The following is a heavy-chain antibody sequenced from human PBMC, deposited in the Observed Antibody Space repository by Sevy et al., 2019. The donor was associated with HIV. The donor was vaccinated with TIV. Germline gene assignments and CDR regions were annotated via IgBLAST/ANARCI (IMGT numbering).Heavy chain of an antibody. J-gene: IGHJ6*02. V-gene: IGHV3-23*01. CDR1: GFIFGTYA. CDR3: AKGDSTFYGLDV. D-gene: IGHD2-2*01. CDR2: ISGSGGST. Sequence: GGSLRLSCAASGFIFGTYAMSWVRQAPGKGLEWVSAISGSGGSTYNAESLKGRFTISRDNSKKQVYLQMNSLRAEDTAIYYCAKGDSTFYGLDVWGQGTTVTVSS.